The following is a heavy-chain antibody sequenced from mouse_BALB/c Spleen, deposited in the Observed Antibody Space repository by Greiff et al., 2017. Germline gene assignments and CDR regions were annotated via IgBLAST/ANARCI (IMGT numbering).Heavy chain of an antibody. Sequence: EVQLQQSGPELVKPGASVKISCKASGYSFTGYYMHWVKQSHVKSLEWIGRINPYNGATSYNQNFKDKASLTVDKSSSTAYMELHSLTSEDSAVYYCARGDYGSIYWFAYWGQGTLVTVSA. CDR3: ARGDYGSIYWFAY. CDR2: INPYNGAT. J-gene: IGHJ3*01. D-gene: IGHD1-1*01. CDR1: GYSFTGYY. V-gene: IGHV1-31*01.